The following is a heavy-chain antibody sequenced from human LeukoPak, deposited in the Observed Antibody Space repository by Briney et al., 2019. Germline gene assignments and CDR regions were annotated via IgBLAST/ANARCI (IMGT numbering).Heavy chain of an antibody. V-gene: IGHV1-2*06. CDR3: ARDRSSSFDY. CDR1: GYTFTGHY. D-gene: IGHD6-6*01. J-gene: IGHJ4*02. Sequence: GASVKVSCKASGYTFTGHYMHWVRQAPGQGLEWMGRINPNSDATNYAQKFQGRVTMTRDTSISTAYMELSRLRSDDTAVYYCARDRSSSFDYWGQGTLVTVS. CDR2: INPNSDAT.